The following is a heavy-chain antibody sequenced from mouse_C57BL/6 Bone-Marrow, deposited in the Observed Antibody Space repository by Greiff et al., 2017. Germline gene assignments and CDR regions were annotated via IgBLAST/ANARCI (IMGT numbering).Heavy chain of an antibody. V-gene: IGHV1-64*01. CDR3: ARSYDYDDYTMDY. CDR1: GYTFTNYW. J-gene: IGHJ4*01. Sequence: VQLQQSGAELVKPGASVKLSCKASGYTFTNYWMHWVKQRPGQGLEWIGMMHPNGGSPDYNEKFKSEATLSVDKSSRTASMELSSLTSEDSAVYYCARSYDYDDYTMDYWGQGTSVTVSS. D-gene: IGHD2-4*01. CDR2: MHPNGGSP.